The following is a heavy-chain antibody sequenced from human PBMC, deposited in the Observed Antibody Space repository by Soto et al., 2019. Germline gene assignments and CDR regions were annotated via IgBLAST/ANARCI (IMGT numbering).Heavy chain of an antibody. D-gene: IGHD2-15*01. V-gene: IGHV1-69*18. CDR2: FIPRIDKI. CDR1: GGTLTSFT. CDR3: ARGWVEEAFDI. J-gene: IGHJ3*02. Sequence: QVHMVQSGDEVKKPGSSVTVSCTASGGTLTSFTIYWVRQAPGQGFEWMGSFIPRIDKINYAQKFQGRVTLSADESSNTSDVELSSLTAEDTAVYYCARGWVEEAFDIWGQGTLVTMSS.